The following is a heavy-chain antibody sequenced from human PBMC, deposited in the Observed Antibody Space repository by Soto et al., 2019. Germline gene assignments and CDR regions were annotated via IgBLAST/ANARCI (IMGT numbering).Heavy chain of an antibody. CDR3: ARIARVVRPIRYFDY. D-gene: IGHD2-8*01. Sequence: GASQHISCKRSVYSFSISLIWWVHQIPWKGLEWMGIIYPGDSDTRYSPSFQGQVTISADKSISTAYLQWSSLKASDTAMYYCARIARVVRPIRYFDYWGQGPLVTSPQ. V-gene: IGHV5-51*07. CDR1: VYSFSISL. CDR2: IYPGDSDT. J-gene: IGHJ4*02.